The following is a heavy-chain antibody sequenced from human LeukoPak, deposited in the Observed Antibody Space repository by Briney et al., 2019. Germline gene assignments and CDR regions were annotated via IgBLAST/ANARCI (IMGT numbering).Heavy chain of an antibody. CDR1: GYTFTSYG. CDR2: ISAYNGNT. CDR3: ARAYYYDSSGYFHY. Sequence: ASVKVSCKASGYTFTSYGISWVRQAPGQGLEWMGWISAYNGNTNYAQKLQGRVTMTTDTSTSTAYMELSRLRSDDTAVYYCARAYYYDSSGYFHYWGQGTLVTVSS. D-gene: IGHD3-22*01. J-gene: IGHJ4*02. V-gene: IGHV1-18*01.